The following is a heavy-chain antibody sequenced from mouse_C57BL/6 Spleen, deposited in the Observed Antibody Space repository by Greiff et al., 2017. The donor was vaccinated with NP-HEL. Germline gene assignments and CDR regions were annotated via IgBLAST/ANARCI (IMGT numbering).Heavy chain of an antibody. CDR1: GFNIKDYY. Sequence: VHVKQSGAELVKPGASVKLSCTASGFNIKDYYMHWVKQRTEQGLEWIGRIDPEDGETKYAPKFQGKATITADTSSNTAYLQLSSLTSEDTAVYYCAYYYYGSSHYFDYWGQGTTLTVSS. J-gene: IGHJ2*01. D-gene: IGHD1-1*01. CDR3: AYYYYGSSHYFDY. CDR2: IDPEDGET. V-gene: IGHV14-2*01.